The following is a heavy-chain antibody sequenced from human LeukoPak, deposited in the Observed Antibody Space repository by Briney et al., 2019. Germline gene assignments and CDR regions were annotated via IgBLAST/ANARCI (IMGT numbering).Heavy chain of an antibody. CDR2: ISVHNGDV. CDR3: ARYNTLLRGVTTSDY. V-gene: IGHV1-18*01. D-gene: IGHD3-10*01. Sequence: GASVKLSCTASGYSVSNYGISWGRQAPRQGIGWMGRISVHNGDVIYEPKFQGRVTMTTDTSTTTAYMELRSLRFDDTAVYYCARYNTLLRGVTTSDYWGQGTLVTVSS. CDR1: GYSVSNYG. J-gene: IGHJ4*02.